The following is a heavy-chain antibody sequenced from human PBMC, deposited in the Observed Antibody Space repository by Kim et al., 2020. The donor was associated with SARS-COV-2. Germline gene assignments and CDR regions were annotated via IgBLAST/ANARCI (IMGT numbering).Heavy chain of an antibody. Sequence: SQTLSLTCTVSGYSISSGYYWGWIRQPPGKGLEWIGSIYHSGSTYYNPSLKSRVTISVDTSKNQFSLKRSSGTAADTAVYYCARAVGATEGNYFDYWGQG. V-gene: IGHV4-38-2*02. D-gene: IGHD1-26*01. CDR2: IYHSGST. CDR3: ARAVGATEGNYFDY. J-gene: IGHJ4*02. CDR1: GYSISSGYY.